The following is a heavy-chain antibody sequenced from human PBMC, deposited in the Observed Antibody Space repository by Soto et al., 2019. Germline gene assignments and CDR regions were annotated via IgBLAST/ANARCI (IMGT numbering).Heavy chain of an antibody. CDR1: GFTFSSYA. CDR2: ISGSGGST. V-gene: IGHV3-23*01. Sequence: GGSLRLSCAASGFTFSSYAMSWVRQAPGKGLEWVSAISGSGGSTYYADSVKGRFTISRDNSKNTLYLQMNSLRAEDTAVYYCARDWYYYDSSGYYPYYYYGMDVWGQGTTVTVSS. D-gene: IGHD3-22*01. CDR3: ARDWYYYDSSGYYPYYYYGMDV. J-gene: IGHJ6*02.